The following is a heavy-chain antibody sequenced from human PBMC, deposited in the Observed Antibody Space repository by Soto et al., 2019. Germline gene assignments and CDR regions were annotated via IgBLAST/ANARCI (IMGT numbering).Heavy chain of an antibody. Sequence: QVQLVESGGGVVQPGGSLRLSCAASGFTFSSYAMHWVRQAPGKGLEWVAVISYDGSNKYYADSVKGRFTISRDNSKNTLYLQMNSLRAEDTAVYYCARDSGYFDYWGQGTLVTVSS. CDR1: GFTFSSYA. CDR2: ISYDGSNK. CDR3: ARDSGYFDY. J-gene: IGHJ4*02. V-gene: IGHV3-30-3*01.